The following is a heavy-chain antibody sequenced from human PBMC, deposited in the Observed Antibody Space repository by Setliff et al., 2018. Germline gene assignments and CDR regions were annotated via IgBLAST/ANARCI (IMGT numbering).Heavy chain of an antibody. CDR2: IYHSGST. CDR1: GYSISSGYY. D-gene: IGHD1-26*01. CDR3: ARDNTIVGATDY. J-gene: IGHJ4*02. Sequence: SETLSLTCAVSGYSISSGYYWGWIRQPPGKGLEWIGSIYHSGSTNYNPSLKSRVTISVDTSKNQFSLKLSSVTAADTAVYFCARDNTIVGATDYWGQGTLVTVSS. V-gene: IGHV4-38-2*02.